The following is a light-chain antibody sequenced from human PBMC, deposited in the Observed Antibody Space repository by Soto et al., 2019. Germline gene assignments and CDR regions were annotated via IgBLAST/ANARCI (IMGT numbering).Light chain of an antibody. CDR3: QQYNSYSQA. Sequence: DIQMTQSPSTLSASAGDRVTITCRASQSISSWLAWYQQKPGKAPKLLIYKASSLESGVPSRFSGSGSGTEFTLTISSLQPDDFATYYCQQYNSYSQALGQGTKVDTK. J-gene: IGKJ1*01. CDR2: KAS. CDR1: QSISSW. V-gene: IGKV1-5*03.